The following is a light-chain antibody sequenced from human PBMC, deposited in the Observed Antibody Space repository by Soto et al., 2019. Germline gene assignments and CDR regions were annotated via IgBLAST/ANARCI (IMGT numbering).Light chain of an antibody. CDR2: GAF. V-gene: IGKV3-20*01. Sequence: EVVLTQSPGTLSLSPGERATLSCRASQSVSSNYLAWYQQKPGQAPRLLIYGAFSRATGIPDRFSGSGSGTDFTLTITRLEPEDFAVYYCQQYDEWPPSYTFGQGTKLEIK. J-gene: IGKJ2*01. CDR3: QQYDEWPPSYT. CDR1: QSVSSNY.